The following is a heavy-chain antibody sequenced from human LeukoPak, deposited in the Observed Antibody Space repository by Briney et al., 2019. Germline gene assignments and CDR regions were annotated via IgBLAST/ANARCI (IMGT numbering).Heavy chain of an antibody. Sequence: GGSLRLSCAASGFTFSGSAMHWVRQASGKGLEWVGRIRSKANSYATAYAASVKGRFTISRDDSKNTAYLQMNSLKTEDTAVYYCTRLGPRDRTTVTTPIDYWGQGTLATVSS. V-gene: IGHV3-73*01. CDR3: TRLGPRDRTTVTTPIDY. CDR2: IRSKANSYAT. CDR1: GFTFSGSA. J-gene: IGHJ4*02. D-gene: IGHD4-17*01.